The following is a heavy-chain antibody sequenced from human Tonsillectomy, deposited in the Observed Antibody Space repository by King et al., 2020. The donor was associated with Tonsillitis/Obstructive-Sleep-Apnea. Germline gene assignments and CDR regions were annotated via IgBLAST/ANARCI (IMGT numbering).Heavy chain of an antibody. D-gene: IGHD2-15*01. J-gene: IGHJ4*02. V-gene: IGHV1-46*01. Sequence: QLVQSGAEVKKPGASVKVSCKASGYTFITNYVHWVRQAPGQGLEWMGIINPSDGITTYAQKFQGRVTMTTDTSTRTVNMELSSLRAEDTAVYYCVRDDKDGRHLDYWGQGSLVSVSS. CDR1: GYTFITNY. CDR2: INPSDGIT. CDR3: VRDDKDGRHLDY.